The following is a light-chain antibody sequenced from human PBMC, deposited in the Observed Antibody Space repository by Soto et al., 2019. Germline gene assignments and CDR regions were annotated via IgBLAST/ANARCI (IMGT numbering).Light chain of an antibody. CDR2: AAS. CDR1: QSISNY. Sequence: DIQMTQYPSSLSAFVGDRVTITCRASQSISNYLNWYQQKPGKAPQLLIYAASSLQSGVPSRFSGSGSGTDFNFTISSLQPEDFATYSCQQSYSSRWTFGPGTKVDIK. V-gene: IGKV1-39*01. J-gene: IGKJ1*01. CDR3: QQSYSSRWT.